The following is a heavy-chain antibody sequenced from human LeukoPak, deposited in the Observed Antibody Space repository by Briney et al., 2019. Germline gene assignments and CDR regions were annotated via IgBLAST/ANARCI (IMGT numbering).Heavy chain of an antibody. CDR2: INHSGST. CDR3: ARVWSDYSFDY. CDR1: GGSFSGYY. V-gene: IGHV4-34*01. Sequence: SETLSLTCAVYGGSFSGYYWSWIRQPPGKGLEWIGEINHSGSTNYNPSLKSRVTISVDTSKNQFSLKLSSVTAADTAVYYCARVWSDYSFDYWGQGTLVTASS. J-gene: IGHJ4*02. D-gene: IGHD4-11*01.